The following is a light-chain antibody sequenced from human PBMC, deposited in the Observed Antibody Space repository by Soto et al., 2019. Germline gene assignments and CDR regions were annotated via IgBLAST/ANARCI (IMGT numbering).Light chain of an antibody. CDR3: KHYNIYSEA. J-gene: IGKJ1*01. CDR1: QTISSW. V-gene: IGKV1-5*03. CDR2: KAS. Sequence: DIQMTQSPSTLSGSVGDRVTITCRASQTISSWLAWYQQKPGKAPKLLIYKASTLKSGVPSRFSGSGSGTDFPLPISSLQPDDFETYYCKHYNIYSEAFGQGTKVELK.